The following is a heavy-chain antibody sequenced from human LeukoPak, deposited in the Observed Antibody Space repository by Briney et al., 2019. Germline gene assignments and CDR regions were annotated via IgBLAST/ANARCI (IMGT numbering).Heavy chain of an antibody. D-gene: IGHD2-2*01. V-gene: IGHV5-10-1*01. CDR1: GYSFTSYW. Sequence: GESLKISCKGSGYSFTSYWISWVRQMRGKGLEWMGRVDPSDSYTNYSPSFQGHVTISADKSISTAYLQWSSLKASDTAMYYCARHSRDCSSTSCSWFDPWGQGTLVTVSS. CDR2: VDPSDSYT. J-gene: IGHJ5*02. CDR3: ARHSRDCSSTSCSWFDP.